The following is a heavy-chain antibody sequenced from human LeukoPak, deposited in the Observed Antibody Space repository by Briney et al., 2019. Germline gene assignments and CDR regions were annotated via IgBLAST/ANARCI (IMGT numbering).Heavy chain of an antibody. Sequence: SETLSLTCTVSGGSISSHYWTWIRQPAGRGLEWIGRIYSSGSTYYNPTLMSGVTISLHTSNNQFSLRVTSVTAADAAVYYCARGKGMTAVAGYYSFDYWGQGTLVCVSS. J-gene: IGHJ4*02. CDR2: IYSSGST. D-gene: IGHD6-19*01. V-gene: IGHV4-4*07. CDR3: ARGKGMTAVAGYYSFDY. CDR1: GGSISSHY.